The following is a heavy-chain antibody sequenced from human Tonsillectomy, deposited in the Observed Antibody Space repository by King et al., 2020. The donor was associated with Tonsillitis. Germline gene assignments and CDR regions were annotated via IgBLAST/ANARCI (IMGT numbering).Heavy chain of an antibody. CDR3: AGGTALQFWYFDL. CDR1: GGSVSGATSS. V-gene: IGHV4-61*01. D-gene: IGHD4-11*01. CDR2: FYSSGKS. Sequence: LQLQESGPGLVKPSETLSLTCTVSGGSVSGATSSCSWIRQSPGKGPEWIGHFYSSGKSEYRPSLTGRVTISVEPFTNQFSLNLNSVTAADTAVYYCAGGTALQFWYFDLWGRGTLVTVSS. J-gene: IGHJ2*01.